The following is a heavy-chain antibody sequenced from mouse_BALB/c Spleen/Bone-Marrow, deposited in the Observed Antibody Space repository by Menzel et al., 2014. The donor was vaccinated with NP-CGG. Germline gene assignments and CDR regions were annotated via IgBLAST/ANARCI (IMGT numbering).Heavy chain of an antibody. Sequence: LQQSGSDLVRPGASVKLSCTASGYTFTSNWIHWMKQRPGQGLEWIGIIYPGSGSNNYDEYFKSKAALTVATSSSTANMQRSSLTSEDSAVYYCTRGGRPPLAYWGQGTLVTVSA. D-gene: IGHD1-2*01. CDR3: TRGGRPPLAY. CDR1: GYTFTSNW. J-gene: IGHJ3*01. CDR2: IYPGSGSN. V-gene: IGHV1S22*01.